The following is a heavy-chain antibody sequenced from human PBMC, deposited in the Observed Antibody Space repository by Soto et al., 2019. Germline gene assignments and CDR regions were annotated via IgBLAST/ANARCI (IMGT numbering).Heavy chain of an antibody. CDR1: GFTFSRYA. J-gene: IGHJ4*02. CDR3: AKDPPAASWRPYYFDH. D-gene: IGHD6-25*01. Sequence: QVQLVESGGGVVQPGTSLTLSCVSSGFTFSRYAMHWVRQAPGKGLEWVGIISYDGISKYYADSVQGRFAISRDNSKHTLYLQMNGLRPEDTAMYFCAKDPPAASWRPYYFDHWGQGTLVAVSS. V-gene: IGHV3-30*18. CDR2: ISYDGISK.